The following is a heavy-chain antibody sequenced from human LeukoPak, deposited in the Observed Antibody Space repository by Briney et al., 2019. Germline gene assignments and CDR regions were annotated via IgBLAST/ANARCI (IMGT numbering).Heavy chain of an antibody. Sequence: SETLSLTCTVSGGSISSSSYSWGWIRQPPGKGLEWIGSIYYSGSTYYNPSLKSRVTISVDTSKNQFSLKLSSVTAADTAVYYCAREDIYYGSGSYYHSWGQGTLVTVSS. CDR2: IYYSGST. V-gene: IGHV4-39*02. CDR1: GGSISSSSYS. CDR3: AREDIYYGSGSYYHS. J-gene: IGHJ4*02. D-gene: IGHD3-10*01.